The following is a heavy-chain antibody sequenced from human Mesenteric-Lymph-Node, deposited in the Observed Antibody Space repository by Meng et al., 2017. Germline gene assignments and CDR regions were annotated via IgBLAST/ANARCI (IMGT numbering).Heavy chain of an antibody. V-gene: IGHV3-30*04. CDR3: SADDY. J-gene: IGHJ4*02. CDR2: ISYDGSNK. Sequence: GESLKISCAASGFTFSSYAMHWVRQAPGKGLEWVAVISYDGSNKYYADSVKGRFTISRDNSKNTLYLQMNSLRAEDTAVYYCSADDYWGQGTLVTVSS. CDR1: GFTFSSYA.